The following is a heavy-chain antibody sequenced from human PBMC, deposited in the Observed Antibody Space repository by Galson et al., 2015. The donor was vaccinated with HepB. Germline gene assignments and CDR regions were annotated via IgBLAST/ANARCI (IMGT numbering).Heavy chain of an antibody. CDR3: ARLNFYGSGSYMWFDP. Sequence: QSGAEVKKPGESLRISCEGSGYSFTRYWISWVRQMPGKGLEWMGRIDPSDSYTDYSPSFQGHVTISADKSISTAYLQWNNLKASDTAVYYCARLNFYGSGSYMWFDPWGQGTPVTVSS. D-gene: IGHD3-10*01. CDR2: IDPSDSYT. V-gene: IGHV5-10-1*01. J-gene: IGHJ5*02. CDR1: GYSFTRYW.